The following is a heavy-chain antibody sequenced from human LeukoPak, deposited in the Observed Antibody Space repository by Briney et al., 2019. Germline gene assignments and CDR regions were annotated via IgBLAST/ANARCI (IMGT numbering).Heavy chain of an antibody. V-gene: IGHV3-11*04. CDR3: AKDHSEVRFLEWLNYYYYYYYMDV. D-gene: IGHD3-3*01. CDR1: GFTFSYFY. CDR2: ISSSGSTI. J-gene: IGHJ6*03. Sequence: PGGSLRLSCAASGFTFSYFYMSWIRQAPGKGLEWVSYISSSGSTIFYADSVKGRFTISRDNAKNSLYLQMNSLRAEDTAVYYCAKDHSEVRFLEWLNYYYYYYYMDVWGKGATVTVSS.